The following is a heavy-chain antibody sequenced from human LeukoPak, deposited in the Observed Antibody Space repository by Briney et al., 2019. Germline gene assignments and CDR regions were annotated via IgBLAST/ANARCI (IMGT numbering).Heavy chain of an antibody. D-gene: IGHD7-27*01. CDR3: ARPGNWGNAFDI. V-gene: IGHV3-21*01. CDR2: ISSSSSYI. Sequence: GGSLRLSCAASGFTFSFHSMNWVRQAPGKGLEWVSSISSSSSYIYYADSVKGRFTISRDNAKNSLYLQMNSLRAEDTAVYYCARPGNWGNAFDIWGQGTMVTVSS. J-gene: IGHJ3*02. CDR1: GFTFSFHS.